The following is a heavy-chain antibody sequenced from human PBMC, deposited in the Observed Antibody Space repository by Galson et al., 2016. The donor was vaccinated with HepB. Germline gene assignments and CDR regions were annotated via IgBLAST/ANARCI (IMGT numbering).Heavy chain of an antibody. CDR3: AKDRASRLSSRGWLTNDALEI. CDR1: GFTFDSYD. D-gene: IGHD6-19*01. CDR2: ISAGGGRT. Sequence: SLRLSCAVSGFTFDSYDMSWVRQAPGKGPEWVSAISAGGGRTNYVDSVKGRFTISRDNSKSTLYLQMNSLRVDVTALYYCAKDRASRLSSRGWLTNDALEIWGQGTMVTVSS. J-gene: IGHJ3*02. V-gene: IGHV3-23*01.